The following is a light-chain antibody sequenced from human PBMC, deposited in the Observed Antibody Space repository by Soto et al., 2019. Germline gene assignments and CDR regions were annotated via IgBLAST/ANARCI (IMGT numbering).Light chain of an antibody. V-gene: IGLV2-14*01. CDR2: EVS. CDR1: SSDVGGYNY. CDR3: CSYTGRSRV. Sequence: QSVLTQPASVSGSPGQSITISCTGTSSDVGGYNYVSWYQQHPGKAPKLMIYEVSNRPSGVSNRFSGSKSGNTASLTISGIQADDAGDYYCCSYTGRSRVFGTGTKLTS. J-gene: IGLJ1*01.